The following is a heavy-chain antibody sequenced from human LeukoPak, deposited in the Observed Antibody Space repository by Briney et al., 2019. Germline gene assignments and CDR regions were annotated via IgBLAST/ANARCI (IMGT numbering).Heavy chain of an antibody. CDR2: ICGSGGST. V-gene: IGHV3-23*01. J-gene: IGHJ4*02. D-gene: IGHD1-1*01. CDR1: GFTFSNYA. Sequence: GGSLRLSCAASGFTFSNYAMSWVRQAPGKGLEWVSAICGSGGSTYYADSVKGRFTISRDNSKNTLYLQMNSLRAEDTAVYYCAKVPGTTGTTPFDYWGQGTLVTVSS. CDR3: AKVPGTTGTTPFDY.